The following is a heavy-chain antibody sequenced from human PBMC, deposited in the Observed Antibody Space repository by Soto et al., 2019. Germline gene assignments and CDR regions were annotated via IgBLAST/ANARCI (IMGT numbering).Heavy chain of an antibody. CDR1: GGSISSYY. J-gene: IGHJ4*02. Sequence: SETLSLTCTVSGGSISSYYWTWIRKTTGKGLEWIGFMYNSGSTHYNPSLKSRVTISLDTSKNQFSLNLRSVTAADTAVYYCASMGYHYGSGSYPLDYWGQGTLVTVSS. CDR3: ASMGYHYGSGSYPLDY. CDR2: MYNSGST. D-gene: IGHD3-10*01. V-gene: IGHV4-59*08.